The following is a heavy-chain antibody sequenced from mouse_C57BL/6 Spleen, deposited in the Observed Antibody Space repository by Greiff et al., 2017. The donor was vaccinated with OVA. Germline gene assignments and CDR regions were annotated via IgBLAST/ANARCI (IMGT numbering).Heavy chain of an antibody. D-gene: IGHD3-1*01. CDR1: GYTFTDHT. V-gene: IGHV1-78*01. CDR2: IYPRDGST. CDR3: ARGGLLAWVAY. J-gene: IGHJ3*01. Sequence: VQVVESDAELVKPGASVKISCKVSGYTFTDHTLHWMKQRPEQGLEWIGYIYPRDGSTKYNEKFKGKATLTADKSSSTAYMQLNSLTSEDSAVYFCARGGLLAWVAYWGQGTLVTVSA.